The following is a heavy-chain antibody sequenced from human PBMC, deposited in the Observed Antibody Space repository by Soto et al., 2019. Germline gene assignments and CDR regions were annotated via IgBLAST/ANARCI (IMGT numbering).Heavy chain of an antibody. CDR2: IVVGIGNT. D-gene: IGHD3-9*01. CDR3: AADMQATGTAIES. CDR1: GFTFTSSA. V-gene: IGHV1-58*01. J-gene: IGHJ4*02. Sequence: SVKVSCKASGFTFTSSAVQWVRQARGQRLEWIGWIVVGIGNTNYAKKFQERVTITRDMSTSTAYMELSSLRSEDTAVYYCAADMQATGTAIESWGKGTLVSVSS.